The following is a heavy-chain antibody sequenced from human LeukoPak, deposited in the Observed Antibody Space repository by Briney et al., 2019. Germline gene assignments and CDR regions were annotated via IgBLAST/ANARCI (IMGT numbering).Heavy chain of an antibody. CDR1: GGTFSSYA. Sequence: SVKVSCTASGGTFSSYAISWVRQAPGQGLEWMGGIIPIFGTANYAQKFQGRVTITADESTSTAYMELSSLRSEDTAVYYCARSSSWIPHAFDIWGQGTMVTVSS. CDR2: IIPIFGTA. CDR3: ARSSSWIPHAFDI. J-gene: IGHJ3*02. D-gene: IGHD6-13*01. V-gene: IGHV1-69*13.